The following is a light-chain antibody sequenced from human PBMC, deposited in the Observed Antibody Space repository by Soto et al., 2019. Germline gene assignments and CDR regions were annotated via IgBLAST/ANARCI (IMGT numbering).Light chain of an antibody. CDR1: QTINSD. Sequence: DIQMTQSPSSLSASVGDGVTISCRASQTINSDLNWYQQKPGKAPKLLIYAASSLQSGAPSRFSGSGSGTDFTLTISSLQPEDFATYYCQQSFSTPPTFGQGTRLVIK. J-gene: IGKJ5*01. CDR3: QQSFSTPPT. V-gene: IGKV1-39*01. CDR2: AAS.